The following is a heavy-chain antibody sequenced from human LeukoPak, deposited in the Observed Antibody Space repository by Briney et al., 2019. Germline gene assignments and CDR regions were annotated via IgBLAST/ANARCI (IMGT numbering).Heavy chain of an antibody. CDR1: GGSISSYY. CDR3: ASLYSGSYYGVLDY. CDR2: IYYSGST. D-gene: IGHD1-26*01. V-gene: IGHV4-59*01. Sequence: SETLSLTCTVSGGSISSYYWSWIRQPPGKGLEWIGYIYYSGSTNYNPSLKSRVTISVDTSKNQFSLKLSSVTAADTAVYYCASLYSGSYYGVLDYWGQGALVTVSS. J-gene: IGHJ4*02.